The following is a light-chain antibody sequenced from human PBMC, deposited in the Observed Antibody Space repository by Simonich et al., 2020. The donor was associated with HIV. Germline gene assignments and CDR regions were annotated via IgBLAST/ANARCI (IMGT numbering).Light chain of an antibody. Sequence: EIVMTQSPATLSVSPGERATLSCRASQSVGSSLAWYQQEPGQAPRLLIYGASTRATGIPARFSGSGSGTDFTLTISSLQSEDFAVYYCQQYRNWPPTFGGGTKVEI. V-gene: IGKV3-15*01. CDR1: QSVGSS. J-gene: IGKJ4*01. CDR3: QQYRNWPPT. CDR2: GAS.